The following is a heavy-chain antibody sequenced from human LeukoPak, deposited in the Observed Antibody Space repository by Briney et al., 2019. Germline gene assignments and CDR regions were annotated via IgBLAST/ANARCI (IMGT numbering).Heavy chain of an antibody. CDR3: ARRGGGSCYYFDY. J-gene: IGHJ4*02. CDR2: IYYSGST. Sequence: SDTLSLTCTVSGGSVSSSSSYWDWIRQPPGKGLEWIGNIYYSGSTNYNASLKSRVTISVDTSKNQFSLKLSSVTAADTALYYCARRGGGSCYYFDYWGQGTLVTVSS. CDR1: GGSVSSSSSY. V-gene: IGHV4-39*01. D-gene: IGHD2-15*01.